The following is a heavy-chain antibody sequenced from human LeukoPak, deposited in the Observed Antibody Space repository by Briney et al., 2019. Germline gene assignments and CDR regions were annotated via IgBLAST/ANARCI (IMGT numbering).Heavy chain of an antibody. V-gene: IGHV3-11*03. D-gene: IGHD4-23*01. CDR3: ARYDYGGNFDY. Sequence: GGSLRLSCAASGFTFSDYYMSWIRQAPGKGLEWVSYISSSSTYKNYADSVRGRFTISRDNAKNSLYLQMNSLRAEDTAVYYCARYDYGGNFDYWGQGTLVTVSS. CDR1: GFTFSDYY. J-gene: IGHJ4*02. CDR2: ISSSSTYK.